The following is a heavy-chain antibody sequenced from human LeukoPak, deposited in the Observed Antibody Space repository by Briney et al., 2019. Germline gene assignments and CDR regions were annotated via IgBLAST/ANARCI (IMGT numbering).Heavy chain of an antibody. D-gene: IGHD1-7*01. J-gene: IGHJ6*03. CDR2: IWYDGSNK. CDR3: AKEDGVVYDCNYLGGHMDV. CDR1: GFNFSIYD. V-gene: IGHV3-33*06. Sequence: PGGSLRLSCAASGFNFSIYDMHWVRQAPGKGLEWVAVIWYDGSNKMYADAVEGGFTISGDNSKNTLYLEMNRLRAEDTAIYYWAKEDGVVYDCNYLGGHMDVWGKGTTVTVSS.